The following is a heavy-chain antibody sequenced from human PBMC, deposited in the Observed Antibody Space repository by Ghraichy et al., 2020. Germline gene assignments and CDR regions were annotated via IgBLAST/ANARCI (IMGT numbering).Heavy chain of an antibody. CDR1: GLTFYTYA. J-gene: IGHJ3*02. Sequence: LSLTCAGTGLTFYTYAMTWVRQAPGKGLQWVSSITGRSTTTLYADSVKGRFTISRDNSQNTLYLQMNSLTAEDTALYYCAKDPNGDYVGAFDNWGQGTMVTVSS. V-gene: IGHV3-23*01. D-gene: IGHD4-17*01. CDR2: ITGRSTTT. CDR3: AKDPNGDYVGAFDN.